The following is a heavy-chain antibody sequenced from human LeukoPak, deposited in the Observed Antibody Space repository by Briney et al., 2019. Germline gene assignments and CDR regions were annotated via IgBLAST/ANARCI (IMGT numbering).Heavy chain of an antibody. V-gene: IGHV3-23*01. J-gene: IGHJ3*02. Sequence: PGGSLRLSCAASGFTFSSYGMSWVRQAPGKGLEWVSAISGSGGSTYYADSVKGRFTISRDNSKNTQYLQMNSLRAEGTAGYYCARDGYDSGDIWGQGTMVTVSS. CDR1: GFTFSSYG. CDR3: ARDGYDSGDI. D-gene: IGHD2-2*03. CDR2: ISGSGGST.